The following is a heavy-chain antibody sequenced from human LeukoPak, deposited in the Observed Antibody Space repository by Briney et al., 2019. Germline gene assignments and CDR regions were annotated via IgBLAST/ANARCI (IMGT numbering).Heavy chain of an antibody. J-gene: IGHJ4*02. Sequence: GGSLTLSCTASLLTFITYTMSWVGQAPAGGLKWVSGILTSGGTYYEDSVKGRCTITRDNSKKTLYLQMNSLIADDTAVYYCAKDRIYADGLWDFDYWGQGTLVTVSS. CDR1: LLTFITYT. D-gene: IGHD4-17*01. CDR2: ILTSGGT. V-gene: IGHV3-23*01. CDR3: AKDRIYADGLWDFDY.